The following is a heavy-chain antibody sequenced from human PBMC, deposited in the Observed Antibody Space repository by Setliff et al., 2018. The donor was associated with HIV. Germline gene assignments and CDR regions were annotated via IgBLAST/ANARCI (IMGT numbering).Heavy chain of an antibody. J-gene: IGHJ6*02. CDR3: AKHLSPGSGWYSKARGMDV. V-gene: IGHV5-51*01. CDR1: GYTFSNYC. Sequence: GESLKISCKDSGYTFSNYCIAWVRQMPGKGLEWMGIIYPGNSDTTYSPSFQGQVTISADKSISTAYLQWSSLKASATAMYYCAKHLSPGSGWYSKARGMDVWGQGTTVTVSS. CDR2: IYPGNSDT. D-gene: IGHD6-19*01.